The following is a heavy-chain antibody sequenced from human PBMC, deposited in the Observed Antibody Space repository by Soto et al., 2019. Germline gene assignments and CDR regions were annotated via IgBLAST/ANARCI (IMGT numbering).Heavy chain of an antibody. CDR1: GGSISSGDYY. CDR2: IYYSGST. Sequence: SETLSLTCTVSGGSISSGDYYWRWIRQPPGKGLEWIGYIYYSGSTYYNPSFKSRFTISVYTSKNQFSLKLSSVNAADTGVYYCARFLEKHYYESSGYYEDYWGQGTLVTVSS. V-gene: IGHV4-30-4*01. D-gene: IGHD3-22*01. CDR3: ARFLEKHYYESSGYYEDY. J-gene: IGHJ4*02.